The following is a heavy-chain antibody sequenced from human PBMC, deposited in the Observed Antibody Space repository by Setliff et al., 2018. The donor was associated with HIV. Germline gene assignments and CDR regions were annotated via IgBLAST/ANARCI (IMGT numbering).Heavy chain of an antibody. D-gene: IGHD2-15*01. CDR2: IHASGKT. J-gene: IGHJ4*02. V-gene: IGHV4-4*09. Sequence: SETLSLTCTVSCYTDFYWNWIRQPPGKGLEWIGYIHASGKTNYNPSLKSRVTISLDTSKMQFSLHLTSVTAADTAVYYCATLEPSGGNFLAYWGQGTLVTVSS. CDR3: ATLEPSGGNFLAY. CDR1: CYTDFY.